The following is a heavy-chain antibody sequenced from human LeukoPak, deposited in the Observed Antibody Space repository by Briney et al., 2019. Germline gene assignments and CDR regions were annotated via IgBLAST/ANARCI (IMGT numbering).Heavy chain of an antibody. CDR3: AASLPNIVVVPATKGPFGY. CDR2: VGGSGGNI. Sequence: PGGSLRLSCAASGFTFSSYTMSWVRQAPGKGLEWVSGVGGSGGNIHYADSVKGRFTISRDNSKNTLYLQMNSLRAEDTAVYYCAASLPNIVVVPATKGPFGYWGQGALVTVSS. D-gene: IGHD2-2*01. CDR1: GFTFSSYT. J-gene: IGHJ4*02. V-gene: IGHV3-23*01.